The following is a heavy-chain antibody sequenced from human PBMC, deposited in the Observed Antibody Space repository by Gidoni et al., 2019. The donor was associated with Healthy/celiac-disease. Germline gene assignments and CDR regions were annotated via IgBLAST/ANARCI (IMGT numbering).Heavy chain of an antibody. CDR3: ARDFYDSSGYYTHYYYYGMDV. J-gene: IGHJ6*02. D-gene: IGHD3-22*01. CDR2: ISSSSSTI. CDR1: GFTFSSYS. V-gene: IGHV3-48*02. Sequence: EVQLVESGGGLVQPGGSLRLSCAASGFTFSSYSMTWVRQAPGKGLEWVSYISSSSSTIYYADSVKGRFTISRDNAKNSLYLQMNSLRDEDTAVYYCARDFYDSSGYYTHYYYYGMDVWGQGTTVTVSS.